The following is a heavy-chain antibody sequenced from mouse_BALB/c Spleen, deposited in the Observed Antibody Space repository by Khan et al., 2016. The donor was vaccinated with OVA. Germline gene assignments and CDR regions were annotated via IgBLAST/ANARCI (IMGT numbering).Heavy chain of an antibody. J-gene: IGHJ3*01. CDR3: ARGGFAY. V-gene: IGHV5-15*02. Sequence: EVELVESGGGLVQPGGSRKLSCAASGFTFIDYGMAWVRQTPGKGPEWIAFISSVAYSIYYADTVTGRFTISRENAKNTLYMDMSRLRSDDTAMYYCARGGFAYWGQGTLVTVSA. CDR1: GFTFIDYG. CDR2: ISSVAYSI.